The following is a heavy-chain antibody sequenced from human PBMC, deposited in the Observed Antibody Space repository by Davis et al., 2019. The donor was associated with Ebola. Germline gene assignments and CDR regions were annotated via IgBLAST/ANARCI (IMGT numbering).Heavy chain of an antibody. Sequence: GESLKISCAASGFTFSSYSMNWVRQAPGKGLEWVSSISSSSSYIYYADSVKGRFTISRDNAKNSLYLQMNSLRAEDTAVYYCARGVLRFLEWFDYYYYGMDVWGQGTTVTVSS. CDR1: GFTFSSYS. D-gene: IGHD3-3*01. CDR2: ISSSSSYI. V-gene: IGHV3-21*01. CDR3: ARGVLRFLEWFDYYYYGMDV. J-gene: IGHJ6*02.